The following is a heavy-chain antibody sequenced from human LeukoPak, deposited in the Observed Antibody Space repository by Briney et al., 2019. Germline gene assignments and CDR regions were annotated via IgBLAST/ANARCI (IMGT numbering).Heavy chain of an antibody. Sequence: PSETLSLTCTVSGGSISSGGYYWSWIRQHPGKGLEWIGYIYYSGSTYYNPSLKSRVTISVDTSKNRFSLKLSSVTAADTAVYYCARAAIGDYYDSSDSSAADWGQGTLVTVSS. D-gene: IGHD3-22*01. J-gene: IGHJ4*02. V-gene: IGHV4-31*03. CDR1: GGSISSGGYY. CDR3: ARAAIGDYYDSSDSSAAD. CDR2: IYYSGST.